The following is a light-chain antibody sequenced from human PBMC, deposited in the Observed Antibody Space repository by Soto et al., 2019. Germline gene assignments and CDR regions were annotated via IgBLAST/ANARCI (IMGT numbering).Light chain of an antibody. Sequence: DIQMTQSPSTLSASVGDRVTITCRASQSISSWLAWYQQKPGKVPKLLIYDASNLGSGVPSRFSGSGSGTQFTLTISSLQPDDFATYYCQQYNSYPITFGQGTRLEIK. CDR1: QSISSW. CDR2: DAS. J-gene: IGKJ5*01. V-gene: IGKV1-5*01. CDR3: QQYNSYPIT.